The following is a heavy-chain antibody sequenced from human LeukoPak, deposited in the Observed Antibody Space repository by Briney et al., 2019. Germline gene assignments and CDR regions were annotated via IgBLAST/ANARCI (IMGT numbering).Heavy chain of an antibody. V-gene: IGHV3-64D*06. CDR2: INGDGRSS. J-gene: IGHJ4*02. D-gene: IGHD3-22*01. CDR3: VGGQVDNTGYLT. Sequence: GGSLRLSCSASGFTFSSYTMYWVRQAPGKGLEFLSVINGDGRSSYYADSAKGRFTLSRDNSKNTLYLQMSSLRAEDTAVYYCVGGQVDNTGYLTWGQGTRVTVSS. CDR1: GFTFSSYT.